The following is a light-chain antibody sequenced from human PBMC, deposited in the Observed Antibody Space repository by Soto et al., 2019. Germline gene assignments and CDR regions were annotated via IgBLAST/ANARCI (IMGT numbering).Light chain of an antibody. J-gene: IGLJ1*01. CDR3: CSYAGSYTYV. V-gene: IGLV2-11*01. CDR1: SSDVGGFNY. Sequence: QSALTQPHSVSGSPGQSVTISCTGTSSDVGGFNYVSWYQQHPGKAPKLMIYDVSERPSGVPDRFSASKSGNTASLTISGLQAEDEADYYCCSYAGSYTYVFGTGTKLTVL. CDR2: DVS.